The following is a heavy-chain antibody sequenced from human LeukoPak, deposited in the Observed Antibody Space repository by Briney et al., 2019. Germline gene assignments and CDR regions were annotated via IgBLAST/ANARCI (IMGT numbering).Heavy chain of an antibody. V-gene: IGHV3-30-3*01. CDR3: ARVQWELLYPDY. CDR2: ISYDESYK. D-gene: IGHD1-26*01. CDR1: GFTFNSYA. Sequence: GRSLRLSCAASGFTFNSYAMHWVRQAPGKGLEWVALISYDESYKYYADSVKGRFTISRDNSKNTLYLQMNSLRAEDTAVYYCARVQWELLYPDYWGQGTLVTVSS. J-gene: IGHJ4*02.